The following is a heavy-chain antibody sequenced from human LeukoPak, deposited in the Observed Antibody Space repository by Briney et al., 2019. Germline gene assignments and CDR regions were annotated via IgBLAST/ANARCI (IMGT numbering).Heavy chain of an antibody. CDR3: ARVPGIAAAARSCYYYYYMDV. V-gene: IGHV4-59*01. J-gene: IGHJ6*03. CDR2: IYYSGST. Sequence: KPSETLSLTCAVYGGSFSGYYWSWIRQPPGKGLEWIGYIYYSGSTNYNPSLKSRVTISVDTSKNQFSLKLSSVTAAATAVYYCARVPGIAAAARSCYYYYYMDVWGKGTTVTVSS. D-gene: IGHD6-13*01. CDR1: GGSFSGYY.